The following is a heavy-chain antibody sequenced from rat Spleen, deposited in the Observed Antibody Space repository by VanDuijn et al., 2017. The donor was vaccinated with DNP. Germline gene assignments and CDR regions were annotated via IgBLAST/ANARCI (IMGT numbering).Heavy chain of an antibody. CDR2: ISYDGSRT. Sequence: EVQLVESGGGVVQPGKSLKLSCAASGFTFSDYAMAWVRQAPKKGLEWVATISYDGSRTYYRDSVKGRFTISRDNAKSTLYLQMDSLRSEDTATYYCAKGGTTDWFAYWGQGTLVTVSS. J-gene: IGHJ3*01. CDR1: GFTFSDYA. D-gene: IGHD1-1*01. CDR3: AKGGTTDWFAY. V-gene: IGHV5S10*01.